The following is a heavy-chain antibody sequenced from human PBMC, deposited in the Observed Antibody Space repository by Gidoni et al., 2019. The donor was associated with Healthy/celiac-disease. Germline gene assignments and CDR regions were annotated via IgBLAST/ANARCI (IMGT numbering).Heavy chain of an antibody. CDR1: GGSISSGSYY. Sequence: QVQLQDSGPGLVKPSQTLSLTCTVSGGSISSGSYYWSWIRQPAGKGLEWIGRIYTSGSTNYNPSLKSRVTISVDTSKNQFSLKLSSVTAADTAVYYCARAGGSYYRYFDYWGQGTLVTVSS. CDR3: ARAGGSYYRYFDY. V-gene: IGHV4-61*02. J-gene: IGHJ4*02. D-gene: IGHD1-26*01. CDR2: IYTSGST.